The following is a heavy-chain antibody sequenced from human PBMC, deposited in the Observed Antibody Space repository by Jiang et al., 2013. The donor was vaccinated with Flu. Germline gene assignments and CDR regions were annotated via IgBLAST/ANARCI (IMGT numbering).Heavy chain of an antibody. CDR3: ARVPCGGDCYSEFDY. D-gene: IGHD2-21*01. Sequence: MGWISAYNGNTNYAQKLQGRVTMTTDTSTSTAYMELRSLRSDDTAVYYCARVPCGGDCYSEFDYWGQGTLVTVSS. J-gene: IGHJ4*02. CDR2: ISAYNGNT. V-gene: IGHV1-18*01.